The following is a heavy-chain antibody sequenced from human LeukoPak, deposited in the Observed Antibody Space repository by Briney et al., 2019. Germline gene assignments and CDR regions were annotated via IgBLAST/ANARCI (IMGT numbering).Heavy chain of an antibody. Sequence: GGSLRLSCAASGFTFSSYEMNWVRQAPGKGLEWVALIVWDGESTYYAASVRGRFIISRDNSDNSLYLQMNNLKAEDTAIYYCAKDGSRGYSSTGYYMDAWGKGTTVIVSS. D-gene: IGHD6-19*01. CDR1: GFTFSSYE. CDR3: AKDGSRGYSSTGYYMDA. CDR2: IVWDGEST. V-gene: IGHV3-43D*04. J-gene: IGHJ6*03.